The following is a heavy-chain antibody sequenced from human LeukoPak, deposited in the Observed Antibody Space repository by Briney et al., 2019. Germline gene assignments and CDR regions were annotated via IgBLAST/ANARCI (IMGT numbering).Heavy chain of an antibody. CDR1: GGSISSGSYY. Sequence: SETLSLTCTVSGGSISSGSYYWSWIRQPAGKGLEWIGRIYPSGSTNYNPSLKSRVTISVDTSKNQFSLKLSSVTAADTAVYYCARTCVGIAVAGNDGMYRSYYYYYMDVWGKGTTVTISS. D-gene: IGHD6-19*01. CDR3: ARTCVGIAVAGNDGMYRSYYYYYMDV. CDR2: IYPSGST. V-gene: IGHV4-61*02. J-gene: IGHJ6*03.